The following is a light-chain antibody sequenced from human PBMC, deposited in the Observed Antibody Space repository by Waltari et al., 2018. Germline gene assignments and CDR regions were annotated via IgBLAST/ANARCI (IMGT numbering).Light chain of an antibody. V-gene: IGLV2-11*01. CDR3: CSYAGSYTFV. CDR2: DVS. J-gene: IGLJ2*01. Sequence: QSALTQPRSVSGSPGQSVTISCTGTSSDVGGYNYVSWYQQHPGKAPKRMIYDVSKRPSGVPDRFPGSKSGNTASLTISGLQAEDEADYYCCSYAGSYTFVFGGGTKLTVL. CDR1: SSDVGGYNY.